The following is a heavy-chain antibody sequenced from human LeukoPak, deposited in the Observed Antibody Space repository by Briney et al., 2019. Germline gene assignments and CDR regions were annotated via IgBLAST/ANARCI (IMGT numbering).Heavy chain of an antibody. CDR2: VSTYNGDT. V-gene: IGHV1-18*01. Sequence: ASVKVSCKASGYTFTNYYISWVRQAPGQGLAWMGWVSTYNGDTNYAQKLQGRVTMTTDTSTSTAYMELRSLRSDDTAVYYCARDGWDPTAPNFDYWGQGTLVTVSS. CDR3: ARDGWDPTAPNFDY. CDR1: GYTFTNYY. D-gene: IGHD1-26*01. J-gene: IGHJ4*02.